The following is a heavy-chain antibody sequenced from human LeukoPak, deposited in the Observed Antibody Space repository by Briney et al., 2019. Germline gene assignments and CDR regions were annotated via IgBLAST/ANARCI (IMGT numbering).Heavy chain of an antibody. D-gene: IGHD3-10*01. CDR3: ARDSVRRCLDY. CDR2: IYHSGST. Sequence: SETLSLTCTVSGYSISSGYYWGWIRQPPGRGLEWIGSIYHSGSTYYNPSLKSRVTISVDTSKNQFSLKLSSVTAADTAVYYCARDSVRRCLDYWGQGTLVTVSS. V-gene: IGHV4-38-2*02. J-gene: IGHJ4*02. CDR1: GYSISSGYY.